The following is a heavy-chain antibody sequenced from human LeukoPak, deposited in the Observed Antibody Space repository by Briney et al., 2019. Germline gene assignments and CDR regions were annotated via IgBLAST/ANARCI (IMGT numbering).Heavy chain of an antibody. V-gene: IGHV4-38-2*02. D-gene: IGHD2-15*01. Sequence: PSQTLSLTCTVSGYSVSSGYYWGWIRQPPGEGLEWIGSIYHSGSTYYNPSLKSRVTISVDTSKNQFSLKLSSVTAADTAVYYCARTGVRYCSGGSCYRYNWFDPWGQGTLVTVSS. CDR3: ARTGVRYCSGGSCYRYNWFDP. CDR1: GYSVSSGYY. CDR2: IYHSGST. J-gene: IGHJ5*02.